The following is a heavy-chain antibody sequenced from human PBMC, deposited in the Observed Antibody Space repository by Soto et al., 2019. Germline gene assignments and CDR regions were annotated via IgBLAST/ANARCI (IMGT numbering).Heavy chain of an antibody. CDR3: ARGVVH. CDR2: ISYSGST. Sequence: TVSEGKIISRGDYWSWIRQHPGTGLEWIGHISYSGSTYYSTSLKSRVTISVDTSRNQFSLIVKSVTAADTAVYYCARGVVHWGQGTLVTVFS. CDR1: EGKIISRGDY. V-gene: IGHV4-31*02. D-gene: IGHD2-15*01. J-gene: IGHJ4*01.